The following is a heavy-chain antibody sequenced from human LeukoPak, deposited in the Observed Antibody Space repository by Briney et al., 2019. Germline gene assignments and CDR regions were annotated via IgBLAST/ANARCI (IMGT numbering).Heavy chain of an antibody. Sequence: ASVKVSCKASGYTFTSYYMHWVRQAPGQRLEWMGWINAGNGNTKYSQKFQGRVTITRDTSASTAYMELSSLRSEDTAVYYCARIAVAGSSPAGYYGMDVWGQGTTVTVSS. CDR3: ARIAVAGSSPAGYYGMDV. CDR2: INAGNGNT. V-gene: IGHV1-3*01. D-gene: IGHD6-19*01. CDR1: GYTFTSYY. J-gene: IGHJ6*02.